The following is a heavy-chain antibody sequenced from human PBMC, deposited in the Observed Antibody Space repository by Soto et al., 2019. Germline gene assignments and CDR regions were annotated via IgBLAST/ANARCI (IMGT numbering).Heavy chain of an antibody. CDR2: IIPIFGTA. CDR1: GGTFSSYS. V-gene: IGHV1-69*13. Sequence: SVKVSCKASGGTFSSYSINWVRQAHGQGLEWMGEIIPIFGTANYAQKFQGRVTITADESTSTAYMELSSLRSEDTAVYYCARDGGRHSGGIDYWGQGTLVTVSS. J-gene: IGHJ4*02. D-gene: IGHD1-26*01. CDR3: ARDGGRHSGGIDY.